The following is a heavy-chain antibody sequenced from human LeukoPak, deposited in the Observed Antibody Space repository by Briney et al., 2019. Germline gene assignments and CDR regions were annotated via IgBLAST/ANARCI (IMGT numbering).Heavy chain of an antibody. V-gene: IGHV3-7*01. D-gene: IGHD3-3*01. CDR2: IKEDGSEK. CDR3: ARGWSQSESPMWFDP. CDR1: GFTFSDYW. Sequence: GGSLRLSCEASGFTFSDYWMSWVRQAPGKGLEWVAIIKEDGSEKLYVDSVRGRFTISRDNAKNSLYVQMNSLRAEDTAVYYCARGWSQSESPMWFDPWGQGTLVSVSS. J-gene: IGHJ5*02.